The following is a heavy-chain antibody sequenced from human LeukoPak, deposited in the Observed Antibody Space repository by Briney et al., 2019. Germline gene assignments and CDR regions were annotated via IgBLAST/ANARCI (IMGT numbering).Heavy chain of an antibody. J-gene: IGHJ4*02. CDR2: INHSGST. CDR3: ARGPYGGLFDY. CDR1: GGSFSGYY. V-gene: IGHV4-34*01. D-gene: IGHD4-23*01. Sequence: PSETLSPTCAVYGGSFSGYYWSWIRQPPGKGLEWIGEINHSGSTNYNPSLKSRVTISVDTSKNQFSLKVSSVTAADTAVYYCARGPYGGLFDYWGQGTLVTVSS.